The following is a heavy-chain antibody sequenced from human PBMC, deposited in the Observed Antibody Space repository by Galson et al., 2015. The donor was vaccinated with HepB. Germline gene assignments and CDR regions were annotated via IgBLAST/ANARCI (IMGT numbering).Heavy chain of an antibody. CDR1: GYTFTGYY. CDR3: ARGWDRNGWSTQWFDP. Sequence: SVKVSCKASGYTFTGYYIHWVRQAPGQGLEWMGRINPNSGDTNYAQKFQGRVTMTRDTSISTAYMELSGLRSDDMALYYCARGWDRNGWSTQWFDPCGQGTLVTVSS. CDR2: INPNSGDT. D-gene: IGHD6-19*01. J-gene: IGHJ5*02. V-gene: IGHV1-2*06.